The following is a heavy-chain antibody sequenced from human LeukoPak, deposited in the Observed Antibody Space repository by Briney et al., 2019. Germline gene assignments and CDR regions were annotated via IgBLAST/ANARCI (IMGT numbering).Heavy chain of an antibody. CDR1: GSTFSSYA. V-gene: IGHV3-23*01. J-gene: IGHJ4*02. D-gene: IGHD4-17*01. CDR2: ISGSGGST. CDR3: AKARMTTVTPGLGY. Sequence: GGSLRLSCAASGSTFSSYAMSWVRQAPGKGLEWVSAISGSGGSTYYADSVKGRFTISRDNSKNTLYLQMNSLRAEDTAVYYCAKARMTTVTPGLGYWGQGTLVTVSS.